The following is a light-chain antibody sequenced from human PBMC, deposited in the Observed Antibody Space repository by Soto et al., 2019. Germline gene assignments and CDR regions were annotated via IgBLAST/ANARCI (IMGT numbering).Light chain of an antibody. CDR3: QQYGSSPWT. CDR2: GAS. CDR1: QSASSRY. Sequence: EIVLTQSPGTLSLSPGERATISCRAGQSASSRYLAWYQQKPGQAPRLLIYGASSRATGIPDRFSGSGSGTDFTLTISRLEPEDFAVYYCQQYGSSPWTFGQGTKVEIK. J-gene: IGKJ1*01. V-gene: IGKV3-20*01.